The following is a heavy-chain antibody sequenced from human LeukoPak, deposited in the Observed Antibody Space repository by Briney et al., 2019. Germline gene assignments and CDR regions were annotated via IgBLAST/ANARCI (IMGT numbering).Heavy chain of an antibody. CDR1: GYTFIIYY. V-gene: IGHV1-8*03. CDR3: ARRAVGNSYYHSMDV. CDR2: MNPNSGNT. J-gene: IGHJ6*03. D-gene: IGHD6-19*01. Sequence: GSSVKVSFKASGYTFIIYYINWVRQVTGQGLEWMGWMNPNSGNTGYAQKFQGRVTITRNTSISTAFMELSSLRSEDTAVYYCARRAVGNSYYHSMDVWGKGPRSPSP.